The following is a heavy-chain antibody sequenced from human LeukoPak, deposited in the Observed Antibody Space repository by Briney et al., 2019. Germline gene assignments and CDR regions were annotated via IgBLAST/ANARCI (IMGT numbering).Heavy chain of an antibody. CDR1: GGTFSSYA. D-gene: IGHD1-26*01. Sequence: SVKVSCKASGGTFSSYAISWVRQAPGQGLEWMGGIIPIFGTANYAQKFQGRVTITADKSTSTAYMELSSLRSEDTAVYYCARGYSGGYYLIDAFDIWGQGTMVTVSS. V-gene: IGHV1-69*06. J-gene: IGHJ3*02. CDR3: ARGYSGGYYLIDAFDI. CDR2: IIPIFGTA.